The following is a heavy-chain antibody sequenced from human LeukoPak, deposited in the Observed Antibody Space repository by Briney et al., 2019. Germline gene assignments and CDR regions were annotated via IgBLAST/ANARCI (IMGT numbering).Heavy chain of an antibody. CDR1: GFTFDDYG. CDR3: AKDGGNYYDSGGSYLMRSYMAV. V-gene: IGHV3-20*01. Sequence: GGSLRLSCAASGFTFDDYGMSWVRHAPGKGLEWVSGINWNGGSTVYADSVKGRFTISRDNSKNTLYLQMNSQRVEHTAVYHCAKDGGNYYDSGGSYLMRSYMAVWGRGTTVTASS. J-gene: IGHJ6*03. D-gene: IGHD3-22*01. CDR2: INWNGGST.